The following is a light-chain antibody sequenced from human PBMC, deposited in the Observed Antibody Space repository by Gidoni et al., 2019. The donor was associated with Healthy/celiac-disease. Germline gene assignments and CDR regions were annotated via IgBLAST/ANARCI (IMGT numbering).Light chain of an antibody. CDR2: LGS. CDR1: QSLLHSNGYNS. J-gene: IGKJ1*01. CDR3: MQALQTPWT. V-gene: IGKV2-28*01. Sequence: DIVMTQSPLSLHVTPGEPASISCRSSQSLLHSNGYNSLDWYLQKPGQSPQLLIYLGSNRASGVPDRFSGSGSGTDLTLKISRVEAEDVGVYYCMQALQTPWTFGQGTKVEIK.